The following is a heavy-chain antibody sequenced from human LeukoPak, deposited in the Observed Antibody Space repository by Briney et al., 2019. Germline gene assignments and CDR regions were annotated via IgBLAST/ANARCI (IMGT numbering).Heavy chain of an antibody. CDR2: ISGGGGIT. D-gene: IGHD2-2*01. CDR1: LFTFDSYA. CDR3: AKYGVDCSSTSCYPLYYMDV. Sequence: GGSLSLSCAASLFTFDSYAMTWVRQAPGKGLEWVSSISGGGGITNYADSVKGRFTISRDNSKYTLFLQMNSLRAEDTAVYYCAKYGVDCSSTSCYPLYYMDVWGKGTTVTVSS. V-gene: IGHV3-23*01. J-gene: IGHJ6*03.